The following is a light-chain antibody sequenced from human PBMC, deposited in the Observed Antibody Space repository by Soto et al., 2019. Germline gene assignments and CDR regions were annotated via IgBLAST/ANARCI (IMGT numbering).Light chain of an antibody. V-gene: IGKV1-5*01. Sequence: DIQMTQSPSTLSASAGDRVTITCRVSQSITIWLAWYQQKPGKAPKLLIYDASTLESGVPSRFSGSGSGTEFTLTINSLQPDDFATYYCQQFHSFPITFGQGTRLEIK. CDR1: QSITIW. CDR3: QQFHSFPIT. CDR2: DAS. J-gene: IGKJ5*01.